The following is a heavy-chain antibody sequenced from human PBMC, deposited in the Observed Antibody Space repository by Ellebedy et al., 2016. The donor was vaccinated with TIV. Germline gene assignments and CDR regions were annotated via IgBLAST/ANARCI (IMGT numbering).Heavy chain of an antibody. J-gene: IGHJ4*02. CDR1: GYTFNTYA. Sequence: AASVTVSCKPSGYTFNTYAITWIRQAPGQGLEWMGRISTYNGDPDYAQKFQGRVTMTTDTSTSTAYMELRSLRSDDTALYYCARDHCAGDCYPPDYWGQGSLVTVSS. CDR3: ARDHCAGDCYPPDY. D-gene: IGHD2-21*02. V-gene: IGHV1-18*01. CDR2: ISTYNGDP.